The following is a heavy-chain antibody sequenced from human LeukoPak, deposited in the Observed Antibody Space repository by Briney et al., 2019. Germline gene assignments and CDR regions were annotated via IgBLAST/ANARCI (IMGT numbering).Heavy chain of an antibody. J-gene: IGHJ4*02. CDR2: ISYDGSNK. Sequence: GRSLRLSCAASGFTFSSCAMHWVRQAPGKGLERVAVISYDGSNKYYADSVKGRFTISRDNSKNTLYLQMNSLRAEDTAVYYCAGERYSSSSPAFDCWGQGTLVTVSS. CDR1: GFTFSSCA. V-gene: IGHV3-30*01. D-gene: IGHD6-6*01. CDR3: AGERYSSSSPAFDC.